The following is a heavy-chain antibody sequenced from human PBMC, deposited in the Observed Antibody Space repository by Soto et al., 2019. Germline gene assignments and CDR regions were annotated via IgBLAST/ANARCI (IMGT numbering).Heavy chain of an antibody. V-gene: IGHV4-31*03. D-gene: IGHD3-3*01. CDR2: IQYTGKT. Sequence: PSETLSLTCSVSGGPISSVSYYWSWIRQHPGKGLEWIGYIQYTGKTYYNQSLKSRLTISVDTSKNQFSLELTSMTAADTAVYFCARFIRLFGAVVRGHNSWFDSWGQGMLVTVSS. CDR1: GGPISSVSYY. CDR3: ARFIRLFGAVVRGHNSWFDS. J-gene: IGHJ5*01.